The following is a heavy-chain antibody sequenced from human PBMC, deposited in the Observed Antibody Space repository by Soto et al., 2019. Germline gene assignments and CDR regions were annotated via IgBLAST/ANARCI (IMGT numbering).Heavy chain of an antibody. Sequence: GGSLRLSCAASGFTFSSYWMHWVRQAPGKGLVWVSRINSDGSSTSYADSVKGRFTISRDNAKNTLYLQMNSLRAEDTAVYYCARDSSGYDSIYYYYYYHMDVWGKGTTVTVSS. CDR3: ARDSSGYDSIYYYYYYHMDV. J-gene: IGHJ6*03. CDR1: GFTFSSYW. V-gene: IGHV3-74*01. D-gene: IGHD5-12*01. CDR2: INSDGSST.